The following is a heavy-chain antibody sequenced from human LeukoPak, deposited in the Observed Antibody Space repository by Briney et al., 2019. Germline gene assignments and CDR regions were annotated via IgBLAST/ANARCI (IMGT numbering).Heavy chain of an antibody. V-gene: IGHV4-34*01. CDR1: RGSIRGYS. CDR3: ASARGRAPLKQQLVRTLRLEP. J-gene: IGHJ5*02. D-gene: IGHD6-13*01. Sequence: SETLSLTSAVYRGSIRGYSSGAICQPPGKGLEWIGEINHSGSTNYNPSLKSRVTISVDTSKNQFSLKLISVAAEVTAVYYCASARGRAPLKQQLVRTLRLEPGGRGTLVTVSS. CDR2: INHSGST.